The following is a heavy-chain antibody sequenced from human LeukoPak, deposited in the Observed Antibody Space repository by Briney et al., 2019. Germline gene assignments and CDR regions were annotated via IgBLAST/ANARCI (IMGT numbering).Heavy chain of an antibody. CDR1: GFTVSSNY. V-gene: IGHV3-53*01. CDR3: ARNPGIAVAGTGYFDY. CDR2: IYSGGST. J-gene: IGHJ4*02. Sequence: PGGSLRLSCAASGFTVSSNYMSWVRQAPGKGLEWVSVIYSGGSTYYADSVKGRFTISRDNSKNTVYLQMNSLRAEDTAVYYCARNPGIAVAGTGYFDYWGQGTLVTVST. D-gene: IGHD6-19*01.